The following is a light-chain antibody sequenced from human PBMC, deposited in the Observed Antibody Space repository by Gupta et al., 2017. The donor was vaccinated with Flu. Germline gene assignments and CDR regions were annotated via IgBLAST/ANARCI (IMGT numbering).Light chain of an antibody. CDR2: LAS. CDR3: MQPARSPQYS. Sequence: IVMTQSPLSLPVTPGEPASISCRSSQSLLQSDGYNYLDWYLQKPGQSPQLLIYLASNRASGVPDRFSGSGSGTDFILRISRVEAEDVGVYYCMQPARSPQYSFGQGTRLEIK. V-gene: IGKV2-28*01. CDR1: QSLLQSDGYNY. J-gene: IGKJ2*03.